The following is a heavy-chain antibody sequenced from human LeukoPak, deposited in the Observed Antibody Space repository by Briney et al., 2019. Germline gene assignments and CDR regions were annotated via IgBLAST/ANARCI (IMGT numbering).Heavy chain of an antibody. CDR2: IYHSGST. J-gene: IGHJ4*02. CDR1: GGSITGYY. V-gene: IGHV4-59*01. CDR3: ARDAVAGRVYYFDY. Sequence: SETLSLTCAVSGGSITGYYWGWIRQPPGKGLEWIGYIYHSGSTKYNPSLKSRVTMSVDTSKNHFSLKLSSVTAADTAVYYCARDAVAGRVYYFDYWGQGILVTVSS. D-gene: IGHD6-19*01.